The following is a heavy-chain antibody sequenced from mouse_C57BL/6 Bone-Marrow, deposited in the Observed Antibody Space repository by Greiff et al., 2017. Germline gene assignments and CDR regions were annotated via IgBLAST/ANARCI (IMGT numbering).Heavy chain of an antibody. V-gene: IGHV1-64*01. CDR1: GYTFTSYW. CDR2: IHPNSGST. J-gene: IGHJ1*03. Sequence: QVQLQQPGAELVKPGASVKLSCKASGYTFTSYWMHWVKQRPGQGLEWIGMIHPNSGSTNYNDKFKGKATLTVDKSSSTAYMQLSSLTSEDSAVDDCAPIYSNLFYWYFDVWGTGTTVTVSS. CDR3: APIYSNLFYWYFDV. D-gene: IGHD2-5*01.